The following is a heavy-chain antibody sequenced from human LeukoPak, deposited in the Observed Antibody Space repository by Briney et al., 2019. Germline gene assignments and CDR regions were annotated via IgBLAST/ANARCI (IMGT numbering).Heavy chain of an antibody. CDR3: AKLNYYDSSGYYGTFDY. Sequence: GGSLRLSCAASGFTFSSHGMNWVRQAPGKGLEWVSGISGSGGNTYYADSVKGRFTISRDNSKNTLYLQMNSLRAEDTAVYYCAKLNYYDSSGYYGTFDYWGQGTLVTVSS. D-gene: IGHD3-22*01. V-gene: IGHV3-23*01. J-gene: IGHJ4*02. CDR1: GFTFSSHG. CDR2: ISGSGGNT.